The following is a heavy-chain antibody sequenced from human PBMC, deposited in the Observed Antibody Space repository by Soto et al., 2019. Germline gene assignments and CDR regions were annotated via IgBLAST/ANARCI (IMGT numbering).Heavy chain of an antibody. V-gene: IGHV6-1*01. CDR3: ARGRFFEWFENYYGMDV. Sequence: SQTLSLTCAISGDSVSSNSAAWNWIRQSPSRGLEWLGRTYYRSKWYNDYAVTVKSRITINPDTSKNQFSLQLNSVTPEDTAVYYCARGRFFEWFENYYGMDVWGQGTTVTVSS. J-gene: IGHJ6*02. CDR1: GDSVSSNSAA. D-gene: IGHD3-3*01. CDR2: TYYRSKWYN.